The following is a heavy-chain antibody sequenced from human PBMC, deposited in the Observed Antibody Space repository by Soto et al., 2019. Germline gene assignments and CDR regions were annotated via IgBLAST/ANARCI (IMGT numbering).Heavy chain of an antibody. V-gene: IGHV3-30-3*01. D-gene: IGHD6-13*01. CDR3: ARDRGIAAAGTGYYYYGMDV. CDR2: ISYDGSNK. Sequence: QVQLVESGGGVVQPGRSLRLSCAASGFTFSSYAMHWVRQAPGKGLERVAVISYDGSNKYYADSVKGRFTISRDNSKNTLYLQMNSLRAEDTAVYYCARDRGIAAAGTGYYYYGMDVWGQGTTVTVSS. CDR1: GFTFSSYA. J-gene: IGHJ6*02.